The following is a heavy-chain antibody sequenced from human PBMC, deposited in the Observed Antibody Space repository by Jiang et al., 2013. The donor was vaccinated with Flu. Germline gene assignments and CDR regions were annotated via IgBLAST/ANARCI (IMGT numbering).Heavy chain of an antibody. Sequence: GLVKPSETLSLTCSVSGGSMSSSSYYWGWIRQPPGKGLEWIGSIYYDGSTNYNPSLKSRITISVDTSKNQFSLKLSSVTAADTAVYYCARAGLLGSSGPYFDYWDQGTLVTVSS. CDR1: GGSMSSSSYY. CDR2: IYYDGST. D-gene: IGHD6-19*01. CDR3: ARAGLLGSSGPYFDY. V-gene: IGHV4-39*07. J-gene: IGHJ4*02.